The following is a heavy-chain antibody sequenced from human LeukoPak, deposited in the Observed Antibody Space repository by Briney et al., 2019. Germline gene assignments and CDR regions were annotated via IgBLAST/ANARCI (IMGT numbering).Heavy chain of an antibody. CDR3: ARTPYCGGDCYVDY. J-gene: IGHJ4*02. Sequence: SGPTLVNPTQTLTLTCTFSGFSLRTSGMRVRWIRQPPGKALEWLARIDWDDDKFYSTSLKTRLTISKDTSKNQVVLTMTNMDPVDTATYYCARTPYCGGDCYVDYWGQGTLVTVSS. V-gene: IGHV2-70*04. CDR1: GFSLRTSGMR. CDR2: IDWDDDK. D-gene: IGHD2-21*02.